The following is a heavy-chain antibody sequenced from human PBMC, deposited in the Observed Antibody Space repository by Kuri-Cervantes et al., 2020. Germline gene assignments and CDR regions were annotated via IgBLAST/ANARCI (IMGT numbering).Heavy chain of an antibody. V-gene: IGHV1-18*01. CDR2: ISAYNGNT. J-gene: IGHJ4*02. Sequence: GESLKISCKASGYTFTSYDINWVRQATGQGLEWMGWISAYNGNTNYAQKLQGRVTMTTDTSTSTAYMELRSLRSDDTAVYYCARGLAPTTVVTPSGLDYWGQGTLVTVSS. CDR3: ARGLAPTTVVTPSGLDY. CDR1: GYTFTSYD. D-gene: IGHD4-23*01.